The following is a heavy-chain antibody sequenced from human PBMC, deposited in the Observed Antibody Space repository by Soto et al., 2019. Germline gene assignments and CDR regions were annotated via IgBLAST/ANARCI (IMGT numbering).Heavy chain of an antibody. CDR1: GGSVSSGSYY. CDR3: AREFKYAYWNGYSSQGYFDY. CDR2: IYYSGST. J-gene: IGHJ4*02. Sequence: SETLSLTWTVSGGSVSSGSYYWSWIRQPPGKGLEWIGYIYYSGSTNYNPSLKSRVTISIDTSKNQFSLNLRSVTAADTAVYYCAREFKYAYWNGYSSQGYFDYWSQGTLVTVSS. V-gene: IGHV4-61*01. D-gene: IGHD3-3*01.